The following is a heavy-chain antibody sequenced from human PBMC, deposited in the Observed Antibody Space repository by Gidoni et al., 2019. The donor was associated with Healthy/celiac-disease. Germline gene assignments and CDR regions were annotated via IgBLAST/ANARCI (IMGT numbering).Heavy chain of an antibody. V-gene: IGHV1-18*01. J-gene: IGHJ6*02. CDR3: ARSRGPAAPHYYYGMDV. Sequence: HVQLVQSGAEVKKPGASVKVSCTASGYTFTSYGISWVRQAPGQGLEWMGWISAYKGNTNYAQKLQGRVTMTTDTSTSTAYMELRSLRSEDTAVYYCARSRGPAAPHYYYGMDVWGQGTTVTVSS. CDR2: ISAYKGNT. D-gene: IGHD6-13*01. CDR1: GYTFTSYG.